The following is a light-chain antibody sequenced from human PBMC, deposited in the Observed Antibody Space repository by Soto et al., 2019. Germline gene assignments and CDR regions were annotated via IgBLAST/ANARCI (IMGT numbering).Light chain of an antibody. V-gene: IGLV2-8*01. CDR2: EVS. CDR1: SSAVGGYDS. CDR3: SSYAGSNSYV. Sequence: QSVLTQPPSASGSPGQSVTISCTGTSSAVGGYDSVSRYQQHPGKAPKLTIYEVSKRPSGVPDRFSGSKSGNTASLTVSGLQAEDEADYYCSSYAGSNSYVFGTGTKVTVL. J-gene: IGLJ1*01.